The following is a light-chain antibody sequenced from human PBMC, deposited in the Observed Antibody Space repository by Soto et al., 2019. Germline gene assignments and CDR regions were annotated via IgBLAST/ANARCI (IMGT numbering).Light chain of an antibody. V-gene: IGKV3-11*01. Sequence: EIVMTQSPGTLSLSPGERATLSCRAGQSVSSYLAWYQQKPGQAPRLLIYDASNRATGIPARFSGSGSGTDFTLTISSLEPEDFAVYYCQQRSNWPSITFGQGTRLEIK. CDR3: QQRSNWPSIT. CDR2: DAS. J-gene: IGKJ5*01. CDR1: QSVSSY.